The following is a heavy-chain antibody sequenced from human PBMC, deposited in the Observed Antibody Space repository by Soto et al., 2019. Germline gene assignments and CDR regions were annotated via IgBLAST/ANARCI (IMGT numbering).Heavy chain of an antibody. Sequence: PAETLSLTCAVSGCSLSSYYWSWIRQSPGKGLEWIGYMHYSGISHYNPSLKSRLTISVDRSKNQFTLQLTSVTVADTAVYYCATSYGSAWYTYWGQGTQVTVSS. D-gene: IGHD2-15*01. CDR2: MHYSGIS. V-gene: IGHV4-59*01. CDR3: ATSYGSAWYTY. CDR1: GCSLSSYY. J-gene: IGHJ4*02.